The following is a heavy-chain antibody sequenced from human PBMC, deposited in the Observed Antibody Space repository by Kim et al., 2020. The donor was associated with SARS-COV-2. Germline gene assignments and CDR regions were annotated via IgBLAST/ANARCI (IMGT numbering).Heavy chain of an antibody. CDR3: ARSLAFCGGDCHSALDI. D-gene: IGHD2-21*02. J-gene: IGHJ3*02. V-gene: IGHV4-39*01. Sequence: LRSRLTISVDTSKNQFSLKLSSVTDAETAVYYCARSLAFCGGDCHSALDIWGQGTVVTVSS.